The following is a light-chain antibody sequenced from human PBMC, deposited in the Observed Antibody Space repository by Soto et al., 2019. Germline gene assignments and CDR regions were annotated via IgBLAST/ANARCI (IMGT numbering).Light chain of an antibody. V-gene: IGKV1-5*01. Sequence: DIQVTQSPPTLSASVGDRVTITCRASQTISTWMAWYQQKPGKAPNLLVYDASTLQSGVASRFSGSGSGTEFTLIISGLQPDDSATYYCQQYTNTNNPWMFGQGTTGDIK. J-gene: IGKJ1*01. CDR3: QQYTNTNNPWM. CDR1: QTISTW. CDR2: DAS.